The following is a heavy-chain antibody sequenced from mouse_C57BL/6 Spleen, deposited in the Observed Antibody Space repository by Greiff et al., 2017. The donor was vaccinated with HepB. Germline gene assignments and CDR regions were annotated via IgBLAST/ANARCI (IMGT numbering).Heavy chain of an antibody. V-gene: IGHV3-6*01. D-gene: IGHD2-4*01. J-gene: IGHJ2*01. CDR1: GYSITSGYY. CDR2: ISYDGSN. Sequence: EVQLQQSGPGLVKPSQSLSLTCSVTGYSITSGYYWNWIRQFPGNKLEWMGYISYDGSNNYNPSLKNRISITRDTSKNQFSLKLNSVTTEDTATYYCARAGYYDYDGIYFDYWGQGTTLTVSS. CDR3: ARAGYYDYDGIYFDY.